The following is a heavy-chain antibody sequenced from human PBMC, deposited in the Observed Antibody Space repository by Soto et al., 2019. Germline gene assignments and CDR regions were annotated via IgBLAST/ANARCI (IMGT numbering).Heavy chain of an antibody. J-gene: IGHJ4*02. CDR1: GYTFNRYG. V-gene: IGHV1-18*01. Sequence: QVQLVQSGGEVKKPGASVKVSCKASGYTFNRYGISWVRQAPGQGLEWMGWINAKNGDTNYAQKYRCRVTMTTDTSTSTASMELRSLVSGDTAVYCGARDPDGDYDFDYWGQGTLVSVSS. CDR3: ARDPDGDYDFDY. CDR2: INAKNGDT. D-gene: IGHD4-17*01.